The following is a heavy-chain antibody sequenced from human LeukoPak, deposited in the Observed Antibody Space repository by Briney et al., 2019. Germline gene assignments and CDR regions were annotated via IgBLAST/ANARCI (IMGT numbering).Heavy chain of an antibody. CDR1: GFTFGSYA. CDR3: AKDQRFLECFDY. Sequence: GGSLRLSCAASGFTFGSYAMSWVRQAPGKGLEWVSAISGSGGSTYYADSVKGRFTISRDNSKNTLYLQMNSLRAEDTAVYYCAKDQRFLECFDYWGQGTLVTVSS. V-gene: IGHV3-23*01. D-gene: IGHD3-3*01. J-gene: IGHJ4*02. CDR2: ISGSGGST.